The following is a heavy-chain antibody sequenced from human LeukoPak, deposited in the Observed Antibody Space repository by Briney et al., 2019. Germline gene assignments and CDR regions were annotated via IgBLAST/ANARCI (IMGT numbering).Heavy chain of an antibody. CDR2: ISGSGGST. Sequence: GGSLRLSCAASGFTFSTYAMSWVRQAPGKGREWVSSISGSGGSTYYADSVKGRFTISRDNSKNTLFLQMDSLRAEDTAVYYCAKAYSDSSGYYFGAYFDYWGQGTLVTVSS. D-gene: IGHD3-22*01. V-gene: IGHV3-23*01. CDR1: GFTFSTYA. J-gene: IGHJ4*02. CDR3: AKAYSDSSGYYFGAYFDY.